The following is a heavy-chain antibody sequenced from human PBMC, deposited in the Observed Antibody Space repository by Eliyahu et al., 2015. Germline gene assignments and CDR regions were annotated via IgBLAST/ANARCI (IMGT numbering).Heavy chain of an antibody. CDR3: ARVARKGSGSYPPPYYYYGMDV. J-gene: IGHJ6*02. Sequence: QLQQWGAGLLKPSETLSLTCAVXGGSVSGYYWSWIRQPPGXGLEWIGEIXHSGSTNYNPSLKSRVTISVDTSKNQFSLKLSSVTAADTAVYYCARVARKGSGSYPPPYYYYGMDVWGQGTTVTVSS. CDR1: GGSVSGYY. CDR2: IXHSGST. V-gene: IGHV4-34*01. D-gene: IGHD3-10*01.